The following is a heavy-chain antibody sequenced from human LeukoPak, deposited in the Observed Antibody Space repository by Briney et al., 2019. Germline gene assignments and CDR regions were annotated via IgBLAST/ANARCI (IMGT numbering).Heavy chain of an antibody. J-gene: IGHJ5*02. CDR1: GFTFSSYA. V-gene: IGHV3-23*01. CDR3: ARYYYDSSGFYPS. D-gene: IGHD3-22*01. CDR2: ISGSGGST. Sequence: SGRSLRLSCAASGFTFSSYAMSWVRQAPGKGLEWVSAISGSGGSTYYADSVKGRFNISRDNSKNTLYLQMNSLRAEDTAVYYCARYYYDSSGFYPSWGQGTLVTVSS.